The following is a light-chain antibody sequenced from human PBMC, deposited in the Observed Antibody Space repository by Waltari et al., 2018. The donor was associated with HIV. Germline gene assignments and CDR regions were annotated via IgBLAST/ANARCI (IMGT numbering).Light chain of an antibody. CDR2: GAS. J-gene: IGKJ1*01. Sequence: ELGMTQSPATLSVSPGERVPPSCRASQSISNNVAWYQHNPGQTPRLLINGASTRATGIPARFSGSGSVKEFTLTISSLQSEDSALYYCQQYGIWPPTFGQGTKAEIK. CDR3: QQYGIWPPT. V-gene: IGKV3-15*01. CDR1: QSISNN.